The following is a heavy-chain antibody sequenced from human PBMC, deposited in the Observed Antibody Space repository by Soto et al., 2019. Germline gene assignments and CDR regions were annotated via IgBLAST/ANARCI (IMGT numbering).Heavy chain of an antibody. CDR2: IYSSGST. V-gene: IGHV4-4*07. Sequence: SETLSLTCTVSGGSLRGYYWSWIRQPARKGLEWLGRIYSSGSTNYNPSLTSRVSMSVDTSKNQFSLKLTSVTAADTAMYYCAGVFRDYSKVMDPWGQGILVTVSS. CDR1: GGSLRGYY. J-gene: IGHJ5*02. D-gene: IGHD4-4*01. CDR3: AGVFRDYSKVMDP.